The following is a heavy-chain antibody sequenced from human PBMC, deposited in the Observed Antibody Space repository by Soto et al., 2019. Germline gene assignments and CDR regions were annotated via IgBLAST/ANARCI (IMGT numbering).Heavy chain of an antibody. D-gene: IGHD3-10*01. CDR3: VKDWGVRHTHYYYGMDV. CDR2: ISYDGSEK. J-gene: IGHJ6*02. CDR1: GFTFSSYG. Sequence: GGSLRLSCAASGFTFSSYGMHWVRQAPGKGLEWVALISYDGSEKYYADSVKGRLTISRDNSKNTLNLQMNSLRAEDTAVYYCVKDWGVRHTHYYYGMDVWGQGTTVTAP. V-gene: IGHV3-30*18.